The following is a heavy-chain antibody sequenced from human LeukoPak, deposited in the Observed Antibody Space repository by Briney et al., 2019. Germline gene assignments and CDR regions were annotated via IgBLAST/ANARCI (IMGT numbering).Heavy chain of an antibody. CDR2: ISWDGGRK. CDR1: GLTFDDYT. D-gene: IGHD6-13*01. V-gene: IGHV3-43*01. CDR3: AKHVRAAADPYHFDY. J-gene: IGHJ4*02. Sequence: GGSLRLSCAASGLTFDDYTMHWVRQAPGKGLEWVSLISWDGGRKHYADSVKGRFTISRDNSKNSLYLQMNSLRSEDTALYYCAKHVRAAADPYHFDYWGQGTLVTVSS.